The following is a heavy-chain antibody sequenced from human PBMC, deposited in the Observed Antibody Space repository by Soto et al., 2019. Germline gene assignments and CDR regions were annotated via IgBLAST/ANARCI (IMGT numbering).Heavy chain of an antibody. J-gene: IGHJ4*02. CDR2: IFKSGDT. V-gene: IGHV4-59*01. CDR3: ARTARGFDY. D-gene: IGHD3-10*01. CDR1: DDSINTKY. Sequence: SETLSLTCTVSDDSINTKYWSWIRQPPGKGLECIGYIFKSGDTAYNPSLKSRATMSLDTSKNQFSLEVTSVTAADTAVYYCARTARGFDYWGQGIMVTV.